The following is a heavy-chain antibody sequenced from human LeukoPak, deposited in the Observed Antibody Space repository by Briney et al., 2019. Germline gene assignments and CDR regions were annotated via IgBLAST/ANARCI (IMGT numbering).Heavy chain of an antibody. J-gene: IGHJ5*02. CDR3: ARQPGLYDSSGYYYGREEFFDP. Sequence: GGSLRLSCAASEFTFDVYAMHWVRQAPGKWLEWVPSISSSSSYIYYADSVKGRFTISRDNAKNSLYLQMNSLRAEDTAVYYCARQPGLYDSSGYYYGREEFFDPWGQGTLVTVSS. V-gene: IGHV3-21*01. D-gene: IGHD3-22*01. CDR1: EFTFDVYA. CDR2: ISSSSSYI.